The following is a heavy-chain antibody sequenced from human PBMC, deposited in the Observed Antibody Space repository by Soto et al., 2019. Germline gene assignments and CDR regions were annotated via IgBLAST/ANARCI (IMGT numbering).Heavy chain of an antibody. CDR2: IWYDGSNK. CDR1: GFTFSSYG. CDR3: AREVVLRFLEWLPHYYYYGMDV. V-gene: IGHV3-33*01. Sequence: SGGSLRLSCAASGFTFSSYGMHWVRQAPGKGLEWVAVIWYDGSNKYYADSVKGRFTISRDNSKNTLYLQMNSLRAEDTAVYYWAREVVLRFLEWLPHYYYYGMDVWGQGTTVTVSS. D-gene: IGHD3-3*01. J-gene: IGHJ6*02.